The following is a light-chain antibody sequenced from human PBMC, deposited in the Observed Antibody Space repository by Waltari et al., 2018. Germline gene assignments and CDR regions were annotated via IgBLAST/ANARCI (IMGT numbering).Light chain of an antibody. CDR1: KLGDKY. CDR2: QDS. V-gene: IGLV3-1*01. Sequence: SYELTQPPSVSVSPGQTASITCSGDKLGDKYACWYQQKPGQSPVLVNYQDSKRPSVIPERSSGANSGNTATLTISGSQAMDEADYYCQAWDSSTVVFGGGTKLTVL. J-gene: IGLJ2*01. CDR3: QAWDSSTVV.